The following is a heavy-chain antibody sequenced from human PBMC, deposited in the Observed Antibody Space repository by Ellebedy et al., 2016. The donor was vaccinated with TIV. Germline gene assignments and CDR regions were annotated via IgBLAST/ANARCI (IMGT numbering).Heavy chain of an antibody. CDR2: ISNSNNYI. CDR1: GFIFRVYT. CDR3: AKENDYGVLGDS. Sequence: GESLKISCAASGFIFRVYTMTWVRQAPGKGLEWVSSISNSNNYIYYADSVKGRFTISRDNAKNSLYLQMNGLRREDTAMYYCAKENDYGVLGDSWGQGTLVTVSS. V-gene: IGHV3-21*01. J-gene: IGHJ4*02. D-gene: IGHD4-17*01.